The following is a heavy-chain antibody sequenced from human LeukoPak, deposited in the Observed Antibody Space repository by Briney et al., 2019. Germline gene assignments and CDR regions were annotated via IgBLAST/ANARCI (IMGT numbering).Heavy chain of an antibody. CDR1: GGPINNYY. CDR2: IYTRGST. CDR3: ARGRYCSPDICSGGDAFDI. D-gene: IGHD2-15*01. V-gene: IGHV4-4*07. Sequence: PSETLSLTCTVSGGPINNYYWSWIRQPAGKGLEWIGRIYTRGSTHYNPSLKSRVTMSVDTSKNQFSLKLSSVTAADTAVYYCARGRYCSPDICSGGDAFDIWGQGTMVSVSS. J-gene: IGHJ3*02.